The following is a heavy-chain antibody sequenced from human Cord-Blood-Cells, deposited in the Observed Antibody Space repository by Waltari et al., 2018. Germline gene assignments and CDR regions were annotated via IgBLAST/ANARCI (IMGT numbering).Heavy chain of an antibody. V-gene: IGHV4-34*01. CDR1: GGSFSGYY. CDR3: ARGGGSYYNWFDP. Sequence: QVQLQQWGAGLLKPSETLSLTCAVYGGSFSGYYWCWIRQPPGKGLEWIGEINHSGSTNYNPSLKSRVTISVDTSKNQFSLKLSSVTAADTAVYYCARGGGSYYNWFDPWGQGTLVTVSS. CDR2: INHSGST. D-gene: IGHD1-26*01. J-gene: IGHJ5*02.